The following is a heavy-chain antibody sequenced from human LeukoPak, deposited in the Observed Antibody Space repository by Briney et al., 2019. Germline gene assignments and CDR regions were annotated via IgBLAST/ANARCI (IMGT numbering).Heavy chain of an antibody. V-gene: IGHV1-46*01. CDR1: GYTFTSYY. CDR2: INPSGGST. J-gene: IGHJ4*02. D-gene: IGHD3-22*01. CDR3: ARDLNYDSSGYSFSGY. Sequence: GASVKVSCKASGYTFTSYYMHWVRQAPGQGLEWMGIINPSGGSTSYAQKFQGRVTMTRDTSTSTVYMELSSLRSEDTAVYCCARDLNYDSSGYSFSGYWGQGTLVTVSS.